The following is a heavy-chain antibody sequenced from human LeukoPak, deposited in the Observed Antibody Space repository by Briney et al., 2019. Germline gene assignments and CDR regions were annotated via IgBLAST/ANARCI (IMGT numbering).Heavy chain of an antibody. V-gene: IGHV4-59*01. CDR1: GGSISSYY. CDR3: ARGVGVVYAMYPFEY. J-gene: IGHJ4*02. CDR2: IYYSGST. D-gene: IGHD2-8*02. Sequence: MASETLSLTCTVSGGSISSYYWSWIRQPPGKGLEWIGYIYYSGSTNYNPSLKRRVTISVDTSKNQFSLKLSSVTAADTAVYYCARGVGVVYAMYPFEYWGQGTLVTVSS.